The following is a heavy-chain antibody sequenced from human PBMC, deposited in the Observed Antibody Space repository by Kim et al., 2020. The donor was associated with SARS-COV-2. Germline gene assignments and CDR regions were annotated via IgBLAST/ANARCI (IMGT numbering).Heavy chain of an antibody. J-gene: IGHJ4*02. CDR2: LWHEGSNK. CDR1: GFTFSSYA. Sequence: GGSLRLSCAASGFTFSSYAMHWVRQAPGKGLEWVAVLWHEGSNKYYVDSVKGRFTIARDNSKNRLLLQMNSLRANDTGVYYCAGGDRTTVDWFDYWGEG. V-gene: IGHV3-33*01. CDR3: AGGDRTTVDWFDY. D-gene: IGHD4-4*01.